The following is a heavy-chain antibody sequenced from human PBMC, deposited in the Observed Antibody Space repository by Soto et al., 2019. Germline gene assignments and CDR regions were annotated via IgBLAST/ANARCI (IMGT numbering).Heavy chain of an antibody. CDR3: ARGGLLGSIFGVAPLDY. CDR1: GGSFSGYY. Sequence: LSLTCAVYGGSFSGYYWSWIRQPPGKGLEWIGEINHSGSTNYNPSLKSRVTISVDTSKNQFSLKLSSVTAADTAVSYCARGGLLGSIFGVAPLDYGGQGALVTVSS. J-gene: IGHJ4*02. V-gene: IGHV4-34*01. D-gene: IGHD3-3*01. CDR2: INHSGST.